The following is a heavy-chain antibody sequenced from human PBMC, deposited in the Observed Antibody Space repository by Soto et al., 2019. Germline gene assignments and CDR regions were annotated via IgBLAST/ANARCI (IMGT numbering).Heavy chain of an antibody. V-gene: IGHV5-51*01. CDR3: ARSRRGAYSSGLYSLSGYYNYGIDV. Sequence: GESLKISCKGSGYSFTSYWIGWVRQMPGKGLEWMGIIYPGDSDTRYSPSFQGQVTISADKSISTAYLQWTSLKASDTAMYYCARSRRGAYSSGLYSLSGYYNYGIDVWGQGTKVSVPS. J-gene: IGHJ6*02. CDR1: GYSFTSYW. D-gene: IGHD6-19*01. CDR2: IYPGDSDT.